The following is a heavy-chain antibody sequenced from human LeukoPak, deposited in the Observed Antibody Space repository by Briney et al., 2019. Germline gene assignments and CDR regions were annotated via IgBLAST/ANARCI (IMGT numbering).Heavy chain of an antibody. CDR3: AKEGFLDLWGADYYYYMDV. CDR1: GFTFSSYA. Sequence: GGSLRLSCAASGFTFSSYAMSWVRQAPGKGLEWVSAISGSGGSTYYADSVKGRFTISRDNSKNTLYLQMNSLRAEDTAVYYCAKEGFLDLWGADYYYYMDVWGKGTTVTVSS. CDR2: ISGSGGST. J-gene: IGHJ6*03. V-gene: IGHV3-23*01. D-gene: IGHD3/OR15-3a*01.